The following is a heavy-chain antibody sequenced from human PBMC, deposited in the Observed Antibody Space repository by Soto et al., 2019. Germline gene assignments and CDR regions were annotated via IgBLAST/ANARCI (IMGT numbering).Heavy chain of an antibody. Sequence: GGSLRLSCAASGFTFSSYAMSWVRQAPGKGLEWVSAISSGGSTYYADSVKGRFTISRDNSKNTLYLQMNSLRAEDTAVYYCAKEGDLIGYNYGSCFDYWGQGTLVTVSS. J-gene: IGHJ4*02. D-gene: IGHD5-18*01. V-gene: IGHV3-23*01. CDR1: GFTFSSYA. CDR2: ISSGGST. CDR3: AKEGDLIGYNYGSCFDY.